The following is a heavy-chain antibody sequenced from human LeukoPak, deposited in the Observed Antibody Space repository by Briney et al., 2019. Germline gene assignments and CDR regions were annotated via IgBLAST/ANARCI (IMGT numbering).Heavy chain of an antibody. CDR1: GYTFTGYY. J-gene: IGHJ4*02. CDR2: INPNSGGT. V-gene: IGHV1-2*02. CDR3: ARAPYYYDSSGYYYDLCFDY. Sequence: GASVKVSCKASGYTFTGYYMHWVRQAPGQGLEWVGWINPNSGGTNYAQKFQGRVTMTRDTSISTAYMELSRLRSDDTAVYYCARAPYYYDSSGYYYDLCFDYWGQGTLVTVSS. D-gene: IGHD3-22*01.